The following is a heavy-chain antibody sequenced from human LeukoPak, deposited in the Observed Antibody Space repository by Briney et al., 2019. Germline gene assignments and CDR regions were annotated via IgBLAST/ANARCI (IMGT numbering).Heavy chain of an antibody. Sequence: GGSLRLSCAAPGFTFSSYSMNWVRQAPGKGLDWVSSISSSSSYIYYADSVKGRFTISRDNAKNSLYLQMNSLRAEDTAVYYCARDLSYSSSSKVDIWGQGTMVTVSS. CDR3: ARDLSYSSSSKVDI. V-gene: IGHV3-21*01. CDR1: GFTFSSYS. J-gene: IGHJ3*02. CDR2: ISSSSSYI. D-gene: IGHD6-6*01.